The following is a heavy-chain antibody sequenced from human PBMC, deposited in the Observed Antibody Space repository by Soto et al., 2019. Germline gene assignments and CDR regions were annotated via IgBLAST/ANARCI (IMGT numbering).Heavy chain of an antibody. D-gene: IGHD2-21*01. V-gene: IGHV3-23*01. J-gene: IGHJ4*02. Sequence: GGSLRLSCAASGFTFSIYAMSWFRQAPEKGLEWVASISGSGGNTYYTDSVRGRFNISRDISKNTLYLQMISLRAEDTAIYYFAKDGVRLWGQGYSPYWGQGTQVTVSS. CDR1: GFTFSIYA. CDR2: ISGSGGNT. CDR3: AKDGVRLWGQGYSPY.